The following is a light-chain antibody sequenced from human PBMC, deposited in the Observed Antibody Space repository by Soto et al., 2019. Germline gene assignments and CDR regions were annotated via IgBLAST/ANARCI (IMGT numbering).Light chain of an antibody. CDR2: ATS. Sequence: EIVVTQSPATLSVSPGERATLSCRASQSVGNNFAWYQQKPGQAPRLLIFATSTRATGVPPRFSGSGSGTEFTLTISSLQSEDFAVYYCQQYGDSPLTFGGGAKVEIE. CDR1: QSVGNN. CDR3: QQYGDSPLT. J-gene: IGKJ4*01. V-gene: IGKV3-15*01.